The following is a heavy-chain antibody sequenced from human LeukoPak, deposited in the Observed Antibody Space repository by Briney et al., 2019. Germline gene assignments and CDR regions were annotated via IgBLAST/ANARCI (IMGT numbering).Heavy chain of an antibody. Sequence: SETLSLMCSVYGGSFSDYFWGWIRQPPGKGLEWIGEIDDGGNTNYNPSLMSRVIVAMERSKKKFSLVMRSVTTADTAGSYCAIFSKITWGDWGDAFDVWGQGATVIVSS. CDR2: IDDGGNT. J-gene: IGHJ3*01. CDR3: AIFSKITWGDWGDAFDV. CDR1: GGSFSDYF. V-gene: IGHV4-34*01. D-gene: IGHD2-21*02.